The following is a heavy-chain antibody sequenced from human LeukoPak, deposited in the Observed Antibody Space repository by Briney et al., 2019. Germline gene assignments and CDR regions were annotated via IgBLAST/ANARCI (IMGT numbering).Heavy chain of an antibody. CDR3: AREDVVLVDAVRYYYYGMDV. V-gene: IGHV1-46*01. D-gene: IGHD2-8*01. CDR2: INPSGGST. Sequence: ASVKVSCKASGYTFTGYYMHWVRQAPGQGLEWMGIINPSGGSTSYAQKFQDRVSMTRDTSTSTVYMELSSLKSEDTAVYYCAREDVVLVDAVRYYYYGMDVWGQGTTVTVSS. J-gene: IGHJ6*02. CDR1: GYTFTGYY.